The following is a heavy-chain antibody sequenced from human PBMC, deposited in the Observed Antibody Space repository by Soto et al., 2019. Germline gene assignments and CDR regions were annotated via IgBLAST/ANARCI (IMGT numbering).Heavy chain of an antibody. Sequence: ASVKVSCKASGGTFSSYAISWVRQAPGQGLEWMGWINAGNGNTNYAQKFQGRVTITRDTSASTAYMELSSLRSEDTAVYYCARDREYYYDSSGYQASDAFDIWGQGTMVTVSS. D-gene: IGHD3-22*01. CDR1: GGTFSSYA. CDR2: INAGNGNT. V-gene: IGHV1-3*01. CDR3: ARDREYYYDSSGYQASDAFDI. J-gene: IGHJ3*02.